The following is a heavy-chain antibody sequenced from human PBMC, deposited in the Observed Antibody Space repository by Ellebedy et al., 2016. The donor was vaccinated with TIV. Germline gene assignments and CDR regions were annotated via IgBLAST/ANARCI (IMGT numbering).Heavy chain of an antibody. D-gene: IGHD3-9*01. CDR3: ARQHYDALTGYYEFNGMDV. CDR2: INGDSDYI. V-gene: IGHV3-21*01. CDR1: RFTFSSYS. J-gene: IGHJ6*02. Sequence: GESLKISXVASRFTFSSYSMNWVRQAPGQGPEWVSSINGDSDYIYYASSLRGRFTISRDNAKNSLYLQMNSLRVEDTAVYYCARQHYDALTGYYEFNGMDVWGQGTTVIVSS.